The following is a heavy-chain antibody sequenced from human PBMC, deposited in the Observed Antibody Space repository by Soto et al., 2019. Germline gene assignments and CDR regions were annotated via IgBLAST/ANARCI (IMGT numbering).Heavy chain of an antibody. Sequence: GASVKVSCKASGDTFTSYGSSWVRQAPGQGLEWMGWISAYNGNTNYAQKLQGRVTMTTDTSTSTAYMELRSLRSDDTAVYYCARVTYYYGSGSPQWWFDPWGQGTLVTVSS. J-gene: IGHJ5*02. CDR1: GDTFTSYG. CDR2: ISAYNGNT. CDR3: ARVTYYYGSGSPQWWFDP. D-gene: IGHD3-10*01. V-gene: IGHV1-18*01.